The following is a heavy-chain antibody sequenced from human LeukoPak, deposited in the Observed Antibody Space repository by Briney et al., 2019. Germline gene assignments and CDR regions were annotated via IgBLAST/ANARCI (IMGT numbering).Heavy chain of an antibody. CDR1: GGSFSGYY. J-gene: IGHJ3*02. CDR3: ARLITGTTTAFDI. D-gene: IGHD1-7*01. V-gene: IGHV4-34*01. Sequence: SETLSLTCAVYGGSFSGYYWSWIRQPPGKGLEWIGEINHSGGTNYNPSLKSRVTISVDTSKNQFSLKLSSVTAADTAVYYCARLITGTTTAFDIWGQGTMVTVSS. CDR2: INHSGGT.